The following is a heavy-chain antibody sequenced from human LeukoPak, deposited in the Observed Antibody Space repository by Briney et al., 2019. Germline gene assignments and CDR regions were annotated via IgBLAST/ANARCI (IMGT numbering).Heavy chain of an antibody. D-gene: IGHD5-12*01. J-gene: IGHJ5*02. Sequence: PSETLSLTCTVSGGSICTYDWSWIRQPPGKGPEWIGYIYYSGSTNYNPSLKSRVTISVDMSKNQFSLKLSSVTAADTAVYYCARVDQSGYDTRGWFDPWGQGTLVTVSS. CDR2: IYYSGST. V-gene: IGHV4-59*01. CDR1: GGSICTYD. CDR3: ARVDQSGYDTRGWFDP.